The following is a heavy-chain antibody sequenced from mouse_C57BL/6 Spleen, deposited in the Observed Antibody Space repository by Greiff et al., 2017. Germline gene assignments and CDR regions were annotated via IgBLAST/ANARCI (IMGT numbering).Heavy chain of an antibody. CDR2: ISYAGSN. Sequence: EVQLQESGPGLVKPSQSLSLTCSVTGYSITSGYYWNWIRQFPGNKLAWMGYISYAGSNNYNPSLKNRISITRDTSKNQFFLKLNSVTTEDTATYYCAREYSNYECAMDYWGQGTAVTVSS. CDR1: GYSITSGYY. D-gene: IGHD2-5*01. J-gene: IGHJ4*01. CDR3: AREYSNYECAMDY. V-gene: IGHV3-6*01.